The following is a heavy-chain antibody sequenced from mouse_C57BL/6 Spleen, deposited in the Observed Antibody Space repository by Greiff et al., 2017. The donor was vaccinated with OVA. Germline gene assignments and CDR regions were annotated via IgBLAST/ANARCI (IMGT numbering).Heavy chain of an antibody. CDR2: ISSGGDYI. CDR1: GFTFSSYA. V-gene: IGHV5-9-1*02. Sequence: EVKLVESGEGLVKPGGSLKLSCAASGFTFSSYAMSWVRQTPEKRLEWVAYISSGGDYIYYADTVKGRFTISRDNARNTLYLQMSSLKSEDTAMYYCTRAGATDYFDYWGQGTTLTVSS. CDR3: TRAGATDYFDY. J-gene: IGHJ2*01. D-gene: IGHD3-1*01.